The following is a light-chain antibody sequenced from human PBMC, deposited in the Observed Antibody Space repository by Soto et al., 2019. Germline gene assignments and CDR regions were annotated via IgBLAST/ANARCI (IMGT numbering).Light chain of an antibody. J-gene: IGKJ4*01. Sequence: EIVLTQSPGTLSLSPGEGATLSCRASQSVSSSYLAWCQQKPGQAPRLLIYGASSRATGIPDRFSGSGSGTDFTLTISRLEPEDFAVYYCQQFSSYPLTFGGGTKVDIK. CDR1: QSVSSSY. CDR2: GAS. CDR3: QQFSSYPLT. V-gene: IGKV3-20*01.